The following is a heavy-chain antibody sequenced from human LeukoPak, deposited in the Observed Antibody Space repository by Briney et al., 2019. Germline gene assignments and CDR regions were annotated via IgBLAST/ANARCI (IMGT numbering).Heavy chain of an antibody. V-gene: IGHV3-11*04. CDR2: ISGSGYTI. CDR1: GGSISSYY. D-gene: IGHD1/OR15-1a*01. CDR3: ARGNSRFDP. J-gene: IGHJ5*02. Sequence: LSLTCTVSGGSISSYYWSWIRQPPGKGLEWISYISGSGYTIYYADSVKGRFTISRDNAKNSLYLQMNSLRAEDTAVYYCARGNSRFDPWGQGTLVTVSS.